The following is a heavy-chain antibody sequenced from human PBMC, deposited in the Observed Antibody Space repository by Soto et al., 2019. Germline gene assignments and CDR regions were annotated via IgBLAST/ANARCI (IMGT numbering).Heavy chain of an antibody. CDR2: INPNSGGT. CDR3: VRGNSGNSGQYYYYYYGMEV. D-gene: IGHD2-21*02. J-gene: IGHJ6*02. CDR1: GYTFTGYY. V-gene: IGHV1-2*04. Sequence: GASVKVSCKASGYTFTGYYMHWVRQAPGQGLEWMGWINPNSGGTNYAQKFQGWVTMTRDTSISTAYMELSRLRSDDTAVYYCVRGNSGNSGQYYYYYYGMEVWGQGTTVTVS.